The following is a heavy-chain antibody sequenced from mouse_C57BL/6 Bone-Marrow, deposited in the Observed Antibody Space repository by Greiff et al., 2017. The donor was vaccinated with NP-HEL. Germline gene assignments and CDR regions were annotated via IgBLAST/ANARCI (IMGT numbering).Heavy chain of an antibody. CDR2: IYPRDGST. J-gene: IGHJ2*01. D-gene: IGHD2-1*01. Sequence: VQLRQSGPELVKPGASVKLSCKASGYTFTSYDINWVKQRPGQGLEWIGWIYPRDGSTKYNEKFKGKATLTVDTSSSTAYMELHSLTSEDSAVYVCARGFYYYYFDYWGQGTTLTVSS. V-gene: IGHV1-85*01. CDR1: GYTFTSYD. CDR3: ARGFYYYYFDY.